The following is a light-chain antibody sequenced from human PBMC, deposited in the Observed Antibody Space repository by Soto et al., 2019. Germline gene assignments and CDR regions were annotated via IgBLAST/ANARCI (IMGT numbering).Light chain of an antibody. Sequence: QSALTQPASVSGSPGQSITISCTGTSRDVGAYDYVSWYLQYPDKAPQLLIYYVDHRPSGVSSRFSGSKSGNTASLTISGLQADDDCDYYCCSYADCSIYFLGTATKVTV. J-gene: IGLJ1*01. V-gene: IGLV2-14*03. CDR2: YVD. CDR1: SRDVGAYDY. CDR3: CSYADCSIYF.